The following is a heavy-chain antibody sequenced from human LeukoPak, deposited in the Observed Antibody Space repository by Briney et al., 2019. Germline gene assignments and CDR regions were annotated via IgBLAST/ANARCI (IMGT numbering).Heavy chain of an antibody. CDR2: ISSSTSTM. D-gene: IGHD2-21*01. CDR1: GFTFSSYS. V-gene: IGHV3-48*04. Sequence: GGSLRLSCAASGFTFSSYSMNWVRQAPGKGLEWVSYISSSTSTMYYADSVKGRFTISRDNVKNSLFLQMNSLRAKDTAVYYCARDRADWARSYWGQGTLVTVSS. J-gene: IGHJ4*02. CDR3: ARDRADWARSY.